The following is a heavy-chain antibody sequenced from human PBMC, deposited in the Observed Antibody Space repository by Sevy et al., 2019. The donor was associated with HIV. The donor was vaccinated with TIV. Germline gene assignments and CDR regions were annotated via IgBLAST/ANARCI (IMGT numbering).Heavy chain of an antibody. D-gene: IGHD1-26*01. CDR2: IYYSGST. J-gene: IGHJ6*02. V-gene: IGHV4-59*01. CDR1: AGSISPYY. Sequence: SETLSLTCTVSAGSISPYYWNWIRQPPGKGLEWIGYIYYSGSTNYNPSLRSRVTISVDTSKTQFSLKLSSVTAADTAAYFCARGGGFSDEGMDVWGQGTTVTVSS. CDR3: ARGGGFSDEGMDV.